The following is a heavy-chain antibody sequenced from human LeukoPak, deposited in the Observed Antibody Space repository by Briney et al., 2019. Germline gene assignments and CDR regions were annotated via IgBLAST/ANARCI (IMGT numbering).Heavy chain of an antibody. CDR1: GYRFTSYW. Sequence: GEPLQISSKASGYRFTSYWIGWVRPMPGKGLEWMGSIDPKTRYTPSFQGQVTISVDKSLTTADLQWNSLKASDTAMYYCARQTAMGRSGDYWGQGTLVTVSS. V-gene: IGHV5-51*01. J-gene: IGHJ4*02. D-gene: IGHD5-18*01. CDR2: IDPKT. CDR3: ARQTAMGRSGDY.